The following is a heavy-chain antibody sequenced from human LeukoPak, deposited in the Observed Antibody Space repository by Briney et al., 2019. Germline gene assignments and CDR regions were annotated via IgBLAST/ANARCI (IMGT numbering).Heavy chain of an antibody. Sequence: SETLCLTCAVYGGSFSGYYWSWIRQPPGKGLEWIGEINHSGSTNYNPSLKSRVTISVDTSKNQFSLKLSSVTAADTAVYYCARAGSYRPNQEPDYWGQGILVTVSS. V-gene: IGHV4-34*01. CDR1: GGSFSGYY. CDR2: INHSGST. CDR3: ARAGSYRPNQEPDY. J-gene: IGHJ4*02. D-gene: IGHD3-16*02.